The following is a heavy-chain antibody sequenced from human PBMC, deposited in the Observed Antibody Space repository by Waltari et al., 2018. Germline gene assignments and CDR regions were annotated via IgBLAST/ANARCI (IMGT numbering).Heavy chain of an antibody. CDR1: GFTFSSYA. D-gene: IGHD6-6*01. CDR3: ARVYSSSSEDLDY. Sequence: QVQLVESGGGVVQPGRSLRLSCAASGFTFSSYALHWVRQAPGKGREWVEVISYDGSNKYYADSFKGRFTISRDNSKNTLYLQMNSLRAEDTAVYYCARVYSSSSEDLDYWGQGTLVTVSS. V-gene: IGHV3-30*17. J-gene: IGHJ4*02. CDR2: ISYDGSNK.